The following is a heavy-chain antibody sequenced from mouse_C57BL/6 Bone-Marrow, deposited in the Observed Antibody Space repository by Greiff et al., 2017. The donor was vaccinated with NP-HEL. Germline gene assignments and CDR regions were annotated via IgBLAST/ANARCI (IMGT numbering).Heavy chain of an antibody. CDR3: ARSKGFPMDY. V-gene: IGHV1-81*01. J-gene: IGHJ4*01. Sequence: VKVVESGAELARPGASVKLSCKASGYTFTSYGISWVKQRTGQGLEWIGEIYPRSGNTYYNEKFKGKATLTADKSSSTAYMELRSLTSEDSAVYFCARSKGFPMDYWGQGTSVTVSS. CDR1: GYTFTSYG. CDR2: IYPRSGNT.